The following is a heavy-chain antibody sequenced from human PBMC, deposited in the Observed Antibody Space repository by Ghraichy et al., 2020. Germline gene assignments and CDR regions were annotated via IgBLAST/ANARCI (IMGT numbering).Heavy chain of an antibody. Sequence: LETLSLTCAVYVGSFSGYYWSWIRQPPGKGLEWIGEINPTGTTNNNPSLKSRLTLSVDPSKNQFSLQLKSVTAADTAVYYCARRRQTWSAAEGDACDIWGHGTMVTVSS. D-gene: IGHD5-18*01. V-gene: IGHV4-34*01. CDR1: VGSFSGYY. CDR2: INPTGTT. CDR3: ARRRQTWSAAEGDACDI. J-gene: IGHJ3*02.